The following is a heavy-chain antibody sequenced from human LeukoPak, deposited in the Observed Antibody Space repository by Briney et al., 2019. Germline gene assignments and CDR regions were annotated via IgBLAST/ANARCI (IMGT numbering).Heavy chain of an antibody. D-gene: IGHD6-13*01. CDR2: ISNSGST. V-gene: IGHV4-4*07. CDR3: ARGPSSSWYEAYYYYYGMDV. Sequence: ETSETLSLTCTVSGGSISNYYWSWIRQPAGKGLEWIGRISNSGSTNYNLVHKSRVTMSVDTSKKQFSVRLSSVTAADTAMYYCARGPSSSWYEAYYYYYGMDVWGQGTTVTVSS. CDR1: GGSISNYY. J-gene: IGHJ6*02.